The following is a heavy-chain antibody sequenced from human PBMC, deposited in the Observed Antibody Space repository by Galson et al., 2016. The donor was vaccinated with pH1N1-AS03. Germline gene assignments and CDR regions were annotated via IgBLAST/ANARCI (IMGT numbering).Heavy chain of an antibody. CDR3: ARQGQWLVEHYYYGMDV. D-gene: IGHD6-19*01. CDR2: LDHTGNT. Sequence: ETLSLTCSVSGVSINSPLWTWIRQTPGKELEWIGNLDHTGNTEYSPSLKTRVSISVDTSKNQLSLRLKSVTAADTAVYYCARQGQWLVEHYYYGMDVWGHGTTVTVSS. CDR1: GVSINSPL. J-gene: IGHJ6*02. V-gene: IGHV4-59*08.